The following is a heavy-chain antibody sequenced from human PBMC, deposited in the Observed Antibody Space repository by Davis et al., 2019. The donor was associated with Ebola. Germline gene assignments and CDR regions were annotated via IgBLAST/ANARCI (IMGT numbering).Heavy chain of an antibody. CDR2: VHSGVGS. CDR3: ARDYYDSSGYLHYFDS. D-gene: IGHD3-22*01. V-gene: IGHV4-39*02. CDR1: RGSFSITTYY. J-gene: IGHJ4*02. Sequence: SETLSLTCIVSRGSFSITTYYCGWIRQPPGKGLEWIGSVHSGVGSYYNPSLKSRVTMSIDTSKNLFSLKLRSVTAADTAVYYCARDYYDSSGYLHYFDSWGQGTLVTVSS.